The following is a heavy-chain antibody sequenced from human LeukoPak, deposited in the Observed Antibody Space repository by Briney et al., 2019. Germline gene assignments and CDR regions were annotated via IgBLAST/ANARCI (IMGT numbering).Heavy chain of an antibody. J-gene: IGHJ2*01. CDR2: IYSSENT. CDR1: GGSVSSYY. CDR3: ARFHSGPSGWYVLWYFDL. V-gene: IGHV4-4*09. Sequence: SETLSLTCTVSGGSVSSYYWSWIRQPPGKGLEWIGYIYSSENTKYNSSLESRVTISVHTPKNQFFLKLSSVTAADTSVYYCARFHSGPSGWYVLWYFDLWGRGTLVTVSS. D-gene: IGHD6-19*01.